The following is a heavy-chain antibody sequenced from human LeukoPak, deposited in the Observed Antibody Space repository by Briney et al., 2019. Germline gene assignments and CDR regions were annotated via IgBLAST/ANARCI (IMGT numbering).Heavy chain of an antibody. CDR1: GFTLSNYA. V-gene: IGHV3-23*01. CDR2: ISSSGGST. D-gene: IGHD6-19*01. Sequence: TGGSLRLSCAASGFTLSNYAMSWVRQAPGKGLQWVSGISSSGGSTYQVDSVKGRFTISRDNSKNTLYLQTNSLRAEDTAVYYCARAVAGRPDAFDIWGQGTMVTVSS. CDR3: ARAVAGRPDAFDI. J-gene: IGHJ3*02.